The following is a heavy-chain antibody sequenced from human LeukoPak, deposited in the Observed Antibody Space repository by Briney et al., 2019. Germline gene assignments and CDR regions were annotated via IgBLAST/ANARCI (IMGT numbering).Heavy chain of an antibody. CDR3: AKSGYDRFDT. CDR2: ITSSGDYL. D-gene: IGHD5-12*01. J-gene: IGHJ4*02. CDR1: GFRFSTYK. V-gene: IGHV3-21*04. Sequence: PGGSLRLSCLASGFRFSTYKMNWLRQAPGKGLEWVSSITSSGDYLYYADSVKGRFTISRDNAKNSLYLQMNSLRAEDTAVYYCAKSGYDRFDTRGQGTLVTVSS.